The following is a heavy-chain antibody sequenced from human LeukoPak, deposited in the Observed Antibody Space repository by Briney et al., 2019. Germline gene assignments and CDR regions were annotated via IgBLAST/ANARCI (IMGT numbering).Heavy chain of an antibody. CDR1: GFTFSSYE. V-gene: IGHV3-72*01. CDR3: TRGWSNGNYYAFDV. D-gene: IGHD3-16*01. CDR2: SGNKPTSYTT. Sequence: GGSLRLSCAASGFTFSSYEMNWVRQAPGKGLEWIGRSGNKPTSYTTEFAASVKGRFSISGDDSERSLYLQMNSLTTEDTAVYYCTRGWSNGNYYAFDVWGQGTMVTVSS. J-gene: IGHJ3*01.